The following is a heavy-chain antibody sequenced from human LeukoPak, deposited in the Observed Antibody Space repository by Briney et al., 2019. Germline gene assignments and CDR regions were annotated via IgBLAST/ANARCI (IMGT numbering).Heavy chain of an antibody. D-gene: IGHD1-26*01. J-gene: IGHJ4*02. Sequence: AAVTVSCKACRCTFLSYGISWVRQAPGQGLEGMGWSSAYNGNTNYAQKLQDRVTMTTDTSTSTAYMELRSLRSDDTAVYYCARDYWRPVSGTPSHGDYWGQGTLVTVSS. CDR2: SSAYNGNT. CDR1: RCTFLSYG. CDR3: ARDYWRPVSGTPSHGDY. V-gene: IGHV1-18*04.